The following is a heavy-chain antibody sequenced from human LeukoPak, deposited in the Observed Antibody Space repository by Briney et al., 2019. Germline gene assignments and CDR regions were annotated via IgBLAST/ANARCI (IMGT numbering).Heavy chain of an antibody. V-gene: IGHV4-61*08. CDR3: ARHRLHEMGVDY. D-gene: IGHD4-11*01. CDR2: IYYSGST. J-gene: IGHJ4*02. Sequence: SSETLSLTCTVSGGSISSGDYYWSWIRQPPGKGLEWIGYIYYSGSTNYNPSLKSRVTISVDTSKNQFSLKLSSVTAADTAVYYCARHRLHEMGVDYWGQGTLVTVSS. CDR1: GGSISSGDYY.